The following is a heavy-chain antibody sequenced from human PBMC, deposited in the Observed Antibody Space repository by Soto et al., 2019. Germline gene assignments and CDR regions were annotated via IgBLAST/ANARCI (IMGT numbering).Heavy chain of an antibody. V-gene: IGHV3-30*03. CDR3: ARLYYPSSTSCYAGV. D-gene: IGHD2-2*01. CDR2: VSYDGDNE. J-gene: IGHJ4*02. Sequence: PGGSLRLSCAASGFTFSNYAMHWVRQAPGKGLEWVAIVSYDGDNEYYADSVRGRFFISRDNSRNTLYLQWSSLKASDTAMYYCARLYYPSSTSCYAGVWGQGTLVTVSS. CDR1: GFTFSNYA.